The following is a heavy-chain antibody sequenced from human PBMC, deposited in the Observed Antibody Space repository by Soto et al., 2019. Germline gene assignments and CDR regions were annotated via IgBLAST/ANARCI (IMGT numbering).Heavy chain of an antibody. CDR1: GGSISSYY. J-gene: IGHJ5*02. Sequence: SETLSLTCTVSGGSISSYYWSWIRQPPGKGLEWIGDIYYSGSTNYNPSLKIRVTTSVDTSKNQFSLKLSAVTAADTAVYYCARGLSTVRGVPNYNWFDPWGQGTLVTVS. CDR2: IYYSGST. D-gene: IGHD3-10*01. V-gene: IGHV4-59*01. CDR3: ARGLSTVRGVPNYNWFDP.